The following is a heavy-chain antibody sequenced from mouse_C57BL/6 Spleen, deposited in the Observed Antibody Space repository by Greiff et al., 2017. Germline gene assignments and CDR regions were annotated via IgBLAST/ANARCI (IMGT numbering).Heavy chain of an antibody. CDR3: TRDLLFGAMDY. D-gene: IGHD2-1*01. J-gene: IGHJ4*01. CDR2: ISSGGDYI. Sequence: EVHLVESGEGLVKPGGSLKLSCAASGFTFSSYAMSWVRQTPEKRLEWVAYISSGGDYIYYADTVKGRFTISRDNARNTLYLQMSSLKSEDTAMYYCTRDLLFGAMDYWGQGTSVTVSS. CDR1: GFTFSSYA. V-gene: IGHV5-9-1*02.